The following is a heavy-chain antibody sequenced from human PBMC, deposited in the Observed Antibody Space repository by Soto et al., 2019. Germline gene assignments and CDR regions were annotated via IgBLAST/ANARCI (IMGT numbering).Heavy chain of an antibody. CDR3: ASGADYHLGPHYFDY. D-gene: IGHD1-26*01. CDR2: IYYSGST. CDR1: GGSISSYY. V-gene: IGHV4-59*08. J-gene: IGHJ4*02. Sequence: PSETLSLTCTVSGGSISSYYWSWIRQPPGKGLEWIGYIYYSGSTNYNPSLKSRVTISVDTSKNQFSLKLSSVTAADTAVYYCASGADYHLGPHYFDYWGQGTLVTVSS.